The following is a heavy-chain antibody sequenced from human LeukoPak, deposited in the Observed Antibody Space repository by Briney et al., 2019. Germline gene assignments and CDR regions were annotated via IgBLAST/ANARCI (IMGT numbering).Heavy chain of an antibody. D-gene: IGHD5-12*01. CDR2: INHSGGT. J-gene: IGHJ4*02. Sequence: SETLSLTCAVYGGSFSGYYWSWIRQPPGKGLEWIGEINHSGGTNYNPSLKSRVTISVDTSKNQFSLKLSSVTAADTAVYYCARSRSSGYDYWGQGTLVTVSS. CDR3: ARSRSSGYDY. CDR1: GGSFSGYY. V-gene: IGHV4-34*01.